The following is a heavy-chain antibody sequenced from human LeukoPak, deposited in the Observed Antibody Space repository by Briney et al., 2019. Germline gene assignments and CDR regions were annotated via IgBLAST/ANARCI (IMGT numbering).Heavy chain of an antibody. V-gene: IGHV3-74*01. CDR1: GFTFFSSW. Sequence: PGGSLRLSCAASGFTFFSSWMYGVRDAPGKGLGWVSRINEYGSSTDFADSVKGRFTISRDNAKNTLYLQMNSLRAEDTAVYYCARDAPGNTALDYWGQGTLVTVSS. J-gene: IGHJ4*02. CDR3: ARDAPGNTALDY. CDR2: INEYGSST. D-gene: IGHD5-18*01.